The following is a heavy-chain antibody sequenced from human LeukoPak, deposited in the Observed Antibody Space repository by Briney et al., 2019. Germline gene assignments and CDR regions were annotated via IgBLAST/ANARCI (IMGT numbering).Heavy chain of an antibody. CDR1: GFIFSQYS. CDR2: IRSSSET. V-gene: IGHV3-48*01. Sequence: GGSLRLSCAASGFIFSQYSMNWVRQAPGKGLEWVSHIRSSSETFYADSEKGRFTISRDNARNSLYLQMNNLRGEDTAIYYCARDAGNSGYGCDLWGQGTLVTVSS. D-gene: IGHD5-12*01. CDR3: ARDAGNSGYGCDL. J-gene: IGHJ5*02.